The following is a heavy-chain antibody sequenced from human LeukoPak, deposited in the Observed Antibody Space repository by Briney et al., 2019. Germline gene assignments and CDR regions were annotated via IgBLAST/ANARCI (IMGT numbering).Heavy chain of an antibody. CDR2: IGPTGGGA. J-gene: IGHJ4*02. V-gene: IGHV3-64*01. CDR3: ARRGGAVAYDY. D-gene: IGHD6-19*01. CDR1: GFAFSSYN. Sequence: GGSLRLSCVASGFAFSSYNMPWVRQAPGKGPEYVSSIGPTGGGAVYANSVKGRFSISRDNSKNTVYLQMGSLRLEDTGIYYCARRGGAVAYDYWGQGTLVTVSS.